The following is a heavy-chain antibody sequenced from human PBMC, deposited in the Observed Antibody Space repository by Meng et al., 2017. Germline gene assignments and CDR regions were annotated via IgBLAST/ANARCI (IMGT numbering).Heavy chain of an antibody. CDR3: ARDSDSSSWYDYFGY. V-gene: IGHV1-69*01. Sequence: QVQLGQSVDGVKKPGSSVKVSCKASGGTFSSYAISWVRQAPGQGLEWMGGIIPIFGTANYAQKFQGRVTITADESTSTAYMELSSLRSEDTAVYYCARDSDSSSWYDYFGYWGQGTLVTVSS. J-gene: IGHJ4*02. D-gene: IGHD6-13*01. CDR1: GGTFSSYA. CDR2: IIPIFGTA.